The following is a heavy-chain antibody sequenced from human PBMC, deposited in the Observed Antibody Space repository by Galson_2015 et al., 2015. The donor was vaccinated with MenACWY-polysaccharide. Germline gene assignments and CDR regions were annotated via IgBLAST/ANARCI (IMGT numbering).Heavy chain of an antibody. Sequence: SLRLSCAVSGFTFKNYWMSWVRQAPGKGLEWVANIKKDGSEKYCVDSVRGRFTISRDNGGSSLYLQMNGLRAEDTAVYYCARGHYGMDVWGQGTTVIVS. CDR3: ARGHYGMDV. J-gene: IGHJ6*02. CDR1: GFTFKNYW. CDR2: IKKDGSEK. V-gene: IGHV3-7*01.